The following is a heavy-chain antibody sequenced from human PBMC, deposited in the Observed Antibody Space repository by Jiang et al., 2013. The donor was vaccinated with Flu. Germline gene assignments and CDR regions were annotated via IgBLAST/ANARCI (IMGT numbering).Heavy chain of an antibody. V-gene: IGHV5-10-1*01. J-gene: IGHJ4*02. D-gene: IGHD1-26*01. CDR3: ARLYGSYYGY. CDR2: IDPHDSYT. CDR1: GYTFTHYW. Sequence: GAEVKKPGESLRISCQGFGYTFTHYWISWVRQMPRKGLEWMGRIDPHDSYTNYSPSFQGHVTISADKSISTAYLQWSSLKASDTAMYYCARLYGSYYGYWGQGTLVTVSS.